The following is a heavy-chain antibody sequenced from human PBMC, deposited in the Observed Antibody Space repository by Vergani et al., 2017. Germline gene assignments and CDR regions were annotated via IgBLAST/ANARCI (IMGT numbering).Heavy chain of an antibody. Sequence: EVQLVQSGAEVKKPGESLRISCKGSGYSFTSYWISWVRQMPGKGLEWMGRIDPSDSYTNYSPSFQGHVTISADKSISTAYLRGSSLKASDTAMYYCAGGGYYGSGSYYKDAFDIWGQGTMVTVSS. CDR3: AGGGYYGSGSYYKDAFDI. CDR2: IDPSDSYT. CDR1: GYSFTSYW. V-gene: IGHV5-10-1*03. D-gene: IGHD3-10*01. J-gene: IGHJ3*02.